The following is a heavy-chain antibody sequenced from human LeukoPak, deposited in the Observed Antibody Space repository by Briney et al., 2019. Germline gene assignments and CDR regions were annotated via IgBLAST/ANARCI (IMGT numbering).Heavy chain of an antibody. D-gene: IGHD2-15*01. J-gene: IGHJ6*02. Sequence: PGGSLRLSCAASGFTFSSYSMNWVRQAPGKGLEWVSYISSSSSTIYYADSVKGRFTISRDNAKNSLYLQINSLRAEDTAVYYCARVVVAATHYYYYYYGMDVWGQGTTVTVSS. CDR3: ARVVVAATHYYYYYYGMDV. CDR1: GFTFSSYS. V-gene: IGHV3-48*01. CDR2: ISSSSSTI.